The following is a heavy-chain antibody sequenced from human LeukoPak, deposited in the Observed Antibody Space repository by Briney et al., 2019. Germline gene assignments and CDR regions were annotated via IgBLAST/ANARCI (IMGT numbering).Heavy chain of an antibody. V-gene: IGHV4-59*01. J-gene: IGHJ4*02. CDR2: IYYSGST. Sequence: PSETLSLTCTVSGGSISSYYWSWIRQPPGKGLEWIGYIYYSGSTNYNPSLKSRVTISVDTSKNQFSLKLSSVTAADTAVYYCARAPNYYGSGSYGFDYWGQGTLVTVSS. CDR3: ARAPNYYGSGSYGFDY. CDR1: GGSISSYY. D-gene: IGHD3-10*01.